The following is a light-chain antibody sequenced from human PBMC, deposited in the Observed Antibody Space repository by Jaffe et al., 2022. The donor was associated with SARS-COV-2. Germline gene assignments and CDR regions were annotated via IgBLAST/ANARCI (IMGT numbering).Light chain of an antibody. J-gene: IGKJ1*01. Sequence: EFVLTQSPGTLSLSPGERATLSCRASQTVVSRYLAWYQQKPGQAPRLLIYAASTRASGIPDRFSGSGSGTDFTLTITRLEPEDVAVYYCQQYHSSLWTFGQGTKVEIK. CDR1: QTVVSRY. CDR2: AAS. V-gene: IGKV3-20*01. CDR3: QQYHSSLWT.